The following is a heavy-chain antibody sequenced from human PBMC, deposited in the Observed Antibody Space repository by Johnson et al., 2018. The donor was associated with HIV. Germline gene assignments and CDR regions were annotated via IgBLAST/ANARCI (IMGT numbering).Heavy chain of an antibody. J-gene: IGHJ3*02. V-gene: IGHV3-33*06. Sequence: QMQLVESGGGVVQPGMSLRLSCAASGFTFSSYGMHWVRQAPGKGLEWVAVIWYDGSNKYYTDSVKGRFTISRDNSKNTLYLQMNSLRAEDTAVYYCAKGDPVEGDVDDAFDIWGQGTMVTVSS. CDR1: GFTFSSYG. CDR2: IWYDGSNK. CDR3: AKGDPVEGDVDDAFDI. D-gene: IGHD2-21*01.